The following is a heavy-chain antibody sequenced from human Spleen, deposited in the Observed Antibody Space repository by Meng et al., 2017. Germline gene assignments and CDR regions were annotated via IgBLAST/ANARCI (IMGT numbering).Heavy chain of an antibody. Sequence: SETLPLTCTVSGGSISSSSYYWGWIRQPPGKGLEWIGRVFPNGDPNYNPSLMRRVTISVDTSKNQFYRRLTSVTAADTAMYYCARIAVPGYNWFDSWGQGTLVTVSS. CDR1: GGSISSSSYY. V-gene: IGHV4-61*05. CDR2: VFPNGDP. CDR3: ARIAVPGYNWFDS. J-gene: IGHJ5*01. D-gene: IGHD6-19*01.